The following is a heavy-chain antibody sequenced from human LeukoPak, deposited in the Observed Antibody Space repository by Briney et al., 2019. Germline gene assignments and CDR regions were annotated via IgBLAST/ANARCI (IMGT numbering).Heavy chain of an antibody. CDR3: ANFHWLKAPP. CDR2: TYYRSRWYN. Sequence: SQTLSLTFAISGDSVSNNNDAWTWIRQSPSRGLEWLGRTYYRSRWYNDYAVSVESLITINSDTSKNQFSRHLKTLTREDMAVCYCANFHWLKAPPWGQGTLVTVSS. J-gene: IGHJ5*02. D-gene: IGHD3-9*01. V-gene: IGHV6-1*01. CDR1: GDSVSNNNDA.